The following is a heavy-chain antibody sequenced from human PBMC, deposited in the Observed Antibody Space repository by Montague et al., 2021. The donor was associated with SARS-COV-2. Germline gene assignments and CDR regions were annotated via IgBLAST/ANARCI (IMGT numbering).Heavy chain of an antibody. CDR1: GGSISGDNYY. V-gene: IGHV4-31*03. CDR2: IYYTGST. CDR3: ARNRGWGSRGAGYIDL. Sequence: TLSLTCTVSGGSISGDNYYWTWIRQHPGKGLEWIAYIYYTGSTXYNPSLQSRLRTSLDTSKNQFSLTLTSVTAADTAIYYCARNRGWGSRGAGYIDLWGRGTLVTVSS. J-gene: IGHJ2*01. D-gene: IGHD7-27*01.